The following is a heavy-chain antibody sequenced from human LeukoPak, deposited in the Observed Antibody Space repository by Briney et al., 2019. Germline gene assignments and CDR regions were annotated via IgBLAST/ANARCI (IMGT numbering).Heavy chain of an antibody. CDR3: ARENHYFDY. J-gene: IGHJ4*02. Sequence: SETLSLTCTVSGGSISSGDYYWSWIRQPPGKGLEWIGYIYYSGSTYYNPSLKSRVTISIDTSKNQFSLKLNSVTAADTAVYYCARENHYFDYWGQGIQVTVSS. CDR1: GGSISSGDYY. CDR2: IYYSGST. V-gene: IGHV4-30-4*02.